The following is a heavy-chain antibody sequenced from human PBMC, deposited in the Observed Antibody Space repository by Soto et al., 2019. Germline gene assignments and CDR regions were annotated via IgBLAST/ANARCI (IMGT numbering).Heavy chain of an antibody. D-gene: IGHD3-10*01. Sequence: SETLSLTCAVSGDSTSSGGFSWSWIRQPPGKGLEWIGYIYYSGSTNYNPSLKSRVTISVDTSKNQFSLKLSSVTAADTAVYYCARDLGITMVRGVADNWFDPWGQGTLVTVSS. CDR1: GDSTSSGGFS. J-gene: IGHJ5*02. V-gene: IGHV4-61*08. CDR2: IYYSGST. CDR3: ARDLGITMVRGVADNWFDP.